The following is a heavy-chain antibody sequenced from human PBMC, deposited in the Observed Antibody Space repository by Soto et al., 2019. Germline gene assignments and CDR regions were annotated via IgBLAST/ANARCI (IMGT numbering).Heavy chain of an antibody. Sequence: SETLSLTCAVYGGSFSGYYWSWIRQSPGKGLEWIGEINHSGSTNYNPSLKSRVTISVDTSKNQFSLKLSSVTAADTAVYYCARGGGSSSWYDYWGQGTLVTVSS. CDR3: ARGGGSSSWYDY. CDR1: GGSFSGYY. J-gene: IGHJ4*02. D-gene: IGHD6-13*01. V-gene: IGHV4-34*01. CDR2: INHSGST.